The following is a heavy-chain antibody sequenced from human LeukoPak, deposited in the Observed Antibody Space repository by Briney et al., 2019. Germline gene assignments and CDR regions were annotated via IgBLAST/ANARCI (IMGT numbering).Heavy chain of an antibody. J-gene: IGHJ3*02. D-gene: IGHD1-26*01. CDR3: ARDQVGLSDAFDI. CDR2: IKQDGSEK. Sequence: AGGSLRLSCAASGFTFRSHWMSWVRQAPGKGLEWVANIKQDGSEKYYVDFAKGRFTISRDNAKNSLYLQMNSLRAEDTAVYYCARDQVGLSDAFDIWGQGTVVTVSS. V-gene: IGHV3-7*01. CDR1: GFTFRSHW.